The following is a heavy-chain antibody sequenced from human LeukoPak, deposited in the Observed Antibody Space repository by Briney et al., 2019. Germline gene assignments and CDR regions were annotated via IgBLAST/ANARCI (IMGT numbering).Heavy chain of an antibody. J-gene: IGHJ4*02. V-gene: IGHV4-30-4*01. D-gene: IGHD5-18*01. CDR1: GGSISSGDYY. Sequence: SETLSLTCTVSGGSISSGDYYWRWLRQPPGKGLEWLGYIYYSGSTYYNPSLKSRVTISVDTSKNQFSLKLSSVTAADTAVYYCARDQLGTSSYVWGQGTLVTVSS. CDR3: ARDQLGTSSYV. CDR2: IYYSGST.